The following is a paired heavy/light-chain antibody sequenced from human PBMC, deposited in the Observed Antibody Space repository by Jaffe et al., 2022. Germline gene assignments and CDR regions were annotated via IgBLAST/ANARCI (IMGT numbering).Light chain of an antibody. J-gene: IGKJ1*01. CDR2: KIS. Sequence: DIVMTQTPLSSPVTLGQPASISCKSSQSLVHSDGNTYLSWLQQRPGQPPRLLIYKISNRFSGVPDRFSGSGAGTDFTLKISRVEAEDVGVYYCVQATQFPRTFGQGTKVEIK. V-gene: IGKV2-24*01. CDR3: VQATQFPRT. CDR1: QSLVHSDGNTY.
Heavy chain of an antibody. CDR2: ISGSADNT. D-gene: IGHD3-16*01. J-gene: IGHJ4*02. V-gene: IGHV3-23*01. Sequence: EVQLWESGGGLAQPGGSLRLSCAASGFTFTSNAMTWVRQAPGKGLEWVSTISGSADNTYYADSVKGRFTISRDNSKNTLYLQMNSLRADDTAVYYCAKDYIWGSPRVDYWGQGTLVTVSS. CDR3: AKDYIWGSPRVDY. CDR1: GFTFTSNA.